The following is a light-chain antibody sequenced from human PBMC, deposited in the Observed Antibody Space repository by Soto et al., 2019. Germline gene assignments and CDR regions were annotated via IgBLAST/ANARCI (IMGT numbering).Light chain of an antibody. CDR2: GAS. Sequence: IQMTQSPPSLSASVGDRVTITCRASQGISDYLAWYQHKPGKVPKLLMYGASTLQSGIPSRFSGSGSGTDFTLTISSLQPEDVATYYCHKYDRAPWTFGQGTKVEIK. CDR1: QGISDY. J-gene: IGKJ1*01. V-gene: IGKV1-27*01. CDR3: HKYDRAPWT.